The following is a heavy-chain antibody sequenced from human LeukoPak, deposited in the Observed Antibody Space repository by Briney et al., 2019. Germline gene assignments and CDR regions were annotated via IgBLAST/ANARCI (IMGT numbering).Heavy chain of an antibody. J-gene: IGHJ6*03. V-gene: IGHV4-4*07. Sequence: TSSETLSLTCTVCGGSISSYYWGWIRQPAGKGLEWIGHIYTSGSTNYNPSLKSRVTMSVDTSKNQFSLKLSSVTAADTAVYYCARLEEDSAVSRWPNRYYYYYMDVWGKGTTVTVSS. D-gene: IGHD6-13*01. CDR3: ARLEEDSAVSRWPNRYYYYYMDV. CDR2: IYTSGST. CDR1: GGSISSYY.